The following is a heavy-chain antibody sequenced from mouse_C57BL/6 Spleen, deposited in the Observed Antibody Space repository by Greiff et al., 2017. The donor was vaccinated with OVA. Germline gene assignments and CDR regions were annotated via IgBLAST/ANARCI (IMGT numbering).Heavy chain of an antibody. Sequence: QVTLKVSGPGILQSSQTLSLTCSFSGFSLSTSGMGVSWIRQPSGKGLEWLVHIYWDDDKRYNPSLKSRLTSSKDTSRNHVILKITSVDTADTATYAFARRGESSGYFFDYWGQGTTLTVSS. J-gene: IGHJ2*01. V-gene: IGHV8-12*01. CDR1: GFSLSTSGMG. CDR2: IYWDDDK. CDR3: ARRGESSGYFFDY. D-gene: IGHD3-2*02.